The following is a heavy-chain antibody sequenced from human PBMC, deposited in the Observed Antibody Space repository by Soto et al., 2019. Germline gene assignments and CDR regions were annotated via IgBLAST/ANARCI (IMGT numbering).Heavy chain of an antibody. CDR3: SLAYCGGDCYSGAFDI. J-gene: IGHJ3*02. Sequence: SVNVSCKSSGGTFSSYSISWVRQAPGQGLEWMGGIIPIFGTANYAQKFQGRVTITADKSTSTAYMELSSLRSEDTAVYYCSLAYCGGDCYSGAFDIWGQGTMVTVSS. V-gene: IGHV1-69*06. CDR1: GGTFSSYS. D-gene: IGHD2-21*02. CDR2: IIPIFGTA.